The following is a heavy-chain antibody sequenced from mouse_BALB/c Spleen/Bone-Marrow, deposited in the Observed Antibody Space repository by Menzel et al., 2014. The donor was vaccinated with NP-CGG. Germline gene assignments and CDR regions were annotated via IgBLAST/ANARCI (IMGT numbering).Heavy chain of an antibody. CDR1: GFNIKDTY. Sequence: EVKLMESGAELVKPGASVKLSCTASGFNIKDTYMHWVKQRPEQGLEWIGRIDPANGNTKYDPKFQGKATITADTSSHTAYLLLSSLTSEDTAVYYCGGYRYGWYFDVWGAGTTVTVSS. J-gene: IGHJ1*01. CDR3: GGYRYGWYFDV. D-gene: IGHD2-14*01. CDR2: IDPANGNT. V-gene: IGHV14-3*02.